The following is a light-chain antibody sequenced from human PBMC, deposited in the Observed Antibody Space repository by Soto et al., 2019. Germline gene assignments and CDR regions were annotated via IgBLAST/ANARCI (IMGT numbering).Light chain of an antibody. CDR3: CSYAGSYISLFV. V-gene: IGLV2-11*01. Sequence: QSALTQPRSVSGSPGQSVTISCTGTSSDVGGYDYVSWFQQHPGKAPKLMIYDVTERPSGVPDRFSGSKSGNTASLTISGLQAEDEADYYCCSYAGSYISLFVSGNGTKVTVL. J-gene: IGLJ1*01. CDR2: DVT. CDR1: SSDVGGYDY.